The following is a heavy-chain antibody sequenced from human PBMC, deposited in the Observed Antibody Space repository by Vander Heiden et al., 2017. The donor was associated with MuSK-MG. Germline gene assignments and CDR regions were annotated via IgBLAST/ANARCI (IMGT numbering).Heavy chain of an antibody. V-gene: IGHV1-69*01. Sequence: QVQLVQSGAEGKKPGSSVKVSCKASGGTFSSYAISWVRQAPGQGLEWMGGIIPIFGTANYAQKFQGRVTITADESTSTAYMELSSLRSEDTAVYYCASHKERVVTNYYYYGMDVWGQGTTVTVSS. J-gene: IGHJ6*02. CDR2: IIPIFGTA. CDR1: GGTFSSYA. D-gene: IGHD2-21*02. CDR3: ASHKERVVTNYYYYGMDV.